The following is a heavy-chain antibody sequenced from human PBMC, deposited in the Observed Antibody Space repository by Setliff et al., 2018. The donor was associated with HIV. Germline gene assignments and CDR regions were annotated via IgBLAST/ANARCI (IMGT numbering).Heavy chain of an antibody. J-gene: IGHJ3*02. CDR2: INPSCGST. CDR3: TTDGAYDILTGPTPGAFDI. Sequence: GASVKVSCKAAGDTFTSYYMHWVRQAPGQGLEWMGIINPSCGSTSYAQKFQGRVTMTRDTSTSTVYMELRSLRSEDTAFYYCTTDGAYDILTGPTPGAFDIWGQGTMVTVSS. CDR1: GDTFTSYY. D-gene: IGHD3-9*01. V-gene: IGHV1-46*01.